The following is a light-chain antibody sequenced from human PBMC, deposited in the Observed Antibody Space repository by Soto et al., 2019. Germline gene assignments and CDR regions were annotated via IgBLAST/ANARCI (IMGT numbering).Light chain of an antibody. CDR1: QSLLHITGETF. J-gene: IGKJ5*01. CDR2: EVS. CDR3: MQSTQLPPT. Sequence: DVVMTQTPLSLSVAPGQPASISCKSSQSLLHITGETFLFWYLQKPGQSPQLLIYEVSTRVSGVPDRFSGSESGTDFTLEISRVETDDFGIYYCMQSTQLPPTFGQGTRLVIE. V-gene: IGKV2D-29*02.